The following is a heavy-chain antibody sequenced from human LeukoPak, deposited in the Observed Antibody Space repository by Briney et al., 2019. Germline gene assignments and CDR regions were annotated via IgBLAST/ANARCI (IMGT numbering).Heavy chain of an antibody. V-gene: IGHV3-23*01. CDR3: AKEKQWTPAYGMDV. J-gene: IGHJ6*02. CDR1: GFTFSSYA. D-gene: IGHD6-19*01. CDR2: LRANGDFT. Sequence: GGSLRLSCAASGFTFSSYAMSWVRQAPGKGLEWVAGLRANGDFTDYAGSVRGRFTISRDNSKNTLYLQMNSLRAEDTAVYYCAKEKQWTPAYGMDVWGQGTTVTVSS.